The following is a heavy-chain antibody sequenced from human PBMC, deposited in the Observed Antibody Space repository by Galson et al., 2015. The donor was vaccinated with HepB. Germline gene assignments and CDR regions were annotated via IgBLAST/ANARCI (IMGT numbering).Heavy chain of an antibody. CDR2: IWYDGSNK. CDR3: ARDSHYDILTGYNYYYGMDV. Sequence: SLRLSCAASGFTFSSYGMHWFRQAPGKGLEWVAVIWYDGSNKYYADSVKGRFTISRDNSKNTLYLQMNSLRAEDTAVYYCARDSHYDILTGYNYYYGMDVWGQGTTVTVSS. J-gene: IGHJ6*02. CDR1: GFTFSSYG. D-gene: IGHD3-9*01. V-gene: IGHV3-33*08.